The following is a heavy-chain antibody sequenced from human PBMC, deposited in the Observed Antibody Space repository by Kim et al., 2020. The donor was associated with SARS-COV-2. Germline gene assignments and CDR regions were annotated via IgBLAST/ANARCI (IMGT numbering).Heavy chain of an antibody. J-gene: IGHJ4*02. Sequence: YYAESVKGRFTIARDNAKNSLYLQMNSRRDEDTAVYYCAREYTVTTFGYWGQGTLVTVSS. D-gene: IGHD4-17*01. CDR3: AREYTVTTFGY. V-gene: IGHV3-48*02.